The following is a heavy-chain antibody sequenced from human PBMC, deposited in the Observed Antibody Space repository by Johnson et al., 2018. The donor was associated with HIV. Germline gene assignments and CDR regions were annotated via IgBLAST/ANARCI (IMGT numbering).Heavy chain of an antibody. CDR2: ISYSGSST. V-gene: IGHV3-23*04. CDR1: GFSFDSHA. CDR3: AREISRYYYDYAAFDL. J-gene: IGHJ3*01. D-gene: IGHD3-22*01. Sequence: MMLVESGGGLVQPGGSLRLSCAASGFSFDSHAINWVRQAPGKGLQWVSAISYSGSSTYYAASVKGRSTISRDNSRSTVYLHMINLRADDTALYYCAREISRYYYDYAAFDLWGQGTTVTVSS.